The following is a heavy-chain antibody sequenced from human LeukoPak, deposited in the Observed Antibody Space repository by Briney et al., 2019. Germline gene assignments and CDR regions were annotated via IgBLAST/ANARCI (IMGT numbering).Heavy chain of an antibody. D-gene: IGHD3-22*01. CDR1: GFTFSSYA. J-gene: IGHJ4*02. CDR3: AKASNYYDSSGLDY. CDR2: IISGGST. Sequence: PGGSLRLSCAASGFTFSSYAMSWVRQAPGKGLEWVSTIISGGSTYYADSVKGRFTISRDNSKNTLYLQMNSLRAEDTAVYYCAKASNYYDSSGLDYWGQGTLVTVSS. V-gene: IGHV3-23*01.